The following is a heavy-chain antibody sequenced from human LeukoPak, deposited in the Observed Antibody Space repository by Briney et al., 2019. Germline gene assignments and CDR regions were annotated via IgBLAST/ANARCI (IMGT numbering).Heavy chain of an antibody. D-gene: IGHD1-26*01. CDR2: IYPGDSDT. J-gene: IGHJ1*01. CDR3: ASAYGATAEYFQH. Sequence: PGESLKISCKGSGYSFTSYWVGWVRQMPGKGLEWMGIIYPGDSDTRYSPSFQGQVTISADKSISTAYLQWSSLKASDTAMYYCASAYGATAEYFQHWGQGTLVTVSS. V-gene: IGHV5-51*01. CDR1: GYSFTSYW.